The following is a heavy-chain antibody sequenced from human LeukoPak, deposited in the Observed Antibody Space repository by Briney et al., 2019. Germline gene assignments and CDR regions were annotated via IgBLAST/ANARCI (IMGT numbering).Heavy chain of an antibody. D-gene: IGHD3-22*01. CDR3: ARVFASSGYYYFDY. CDR2: IYSGGST. J-gene: IGHJ4*02. CDR1: GFTVSSNY. Sequence: GGSLRLSCAASGFTVSSNYMSWVRQAPGKGLEWVSVIYSGGSTYYADSVKGRFTISIDNSKNTLYLQMNSLRAEDTAVYYCARVFASSGYYYFDYWGQGTLVTVSS. V-gene: IGHV3-53*01.